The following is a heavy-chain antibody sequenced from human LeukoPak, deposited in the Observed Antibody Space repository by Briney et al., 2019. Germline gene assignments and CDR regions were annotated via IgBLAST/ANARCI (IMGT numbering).Heavy chain of an antibody. Sequence: GASVKVSCKASGYTFTGYYMHWVRQAPGQGLEWMGWINPNSGGTNYAQKFQGRVTMTRDTSISTAYMELSSLRSEDTAVYYCARAGIAAAGTKGGSFWFDPWGQGTLVTVSS. D-gene: IGHD6-13*01. J-gene: IGHJ5*02. CDR2: INPNSGGT. V-gene: IGHV1-2*02. CDR3: ARAGIAAAGTKGGSFWFDP. CDR1: GYTFTGYY.